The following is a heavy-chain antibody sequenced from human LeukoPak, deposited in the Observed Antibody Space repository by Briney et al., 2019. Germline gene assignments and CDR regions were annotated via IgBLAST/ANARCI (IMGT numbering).Heavy chain of an antibody. D-gene: IGHD5-18*01. CDR2: ISSSSSYI. CDR3: ARAMVTE. J-gene: IGHJ4*02. CDR1: GFTFNNYW. Sequence: PGGSLRLSCAASGFTFNNYWMSWVRQAPGKGLEWVSSISSSSSYIYYADSVKGRFTISRDNAKNSLYLQMNSLRAEDTAVYYCARAMVTEWGQGTLVTVSS. V-gene: IGHV3-21*01.